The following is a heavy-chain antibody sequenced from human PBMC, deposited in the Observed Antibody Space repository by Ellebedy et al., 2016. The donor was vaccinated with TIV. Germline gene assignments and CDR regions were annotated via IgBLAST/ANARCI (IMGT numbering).Heavy chain of an antibody. CDR3: ARPQQLVFDAFDI. CDR1: GGSISSGNYY. Sequence: GSLRLXCAVSGGSISSGNYYWGWIRQPPGKGLEWIGTIFYSGTTYYNPSLKSRVTISIDMSKNQFSLRLTSVTAADTAVYYCARPQQLVFDAFDIWGQGTMVTVSS. CDR2: IFYSGTT. D-gene: IGHD6-13*01. J-gene: IGHJ3*02. V-gene: IGHV4-39*01.